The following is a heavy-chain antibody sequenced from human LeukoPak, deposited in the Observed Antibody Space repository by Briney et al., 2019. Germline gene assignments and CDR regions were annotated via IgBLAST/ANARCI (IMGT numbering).Heavy chain of an antibody. Sequence: PGGSLRLSCAASGFTFSSYSMNWVRQAPGKGLEWVSYISSSSSTIYYADSVKGRFTISRDNAKNSLYLQMNSPRAEDTAVYYCVRDPHALDYWGQGTLVTVSS. CDR1: GFTFSSYS. J-gene: IGHJ4*02. V-gene: IGHV3-48*04. CDR3: VRDPHALDY. CDR2: ISSSSSTI. D-gene: IGHD2-2*01.